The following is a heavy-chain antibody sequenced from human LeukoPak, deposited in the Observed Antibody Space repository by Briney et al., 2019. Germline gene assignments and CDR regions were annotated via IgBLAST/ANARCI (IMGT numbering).Heavy chain of an antibody. D-gene: IGHD5-12*01. V-gene: IGHV4-59*08. CDR2: IYYSGST. CDR1: GGSISSYY. Sequence: SETLSLTCTVSGGSISSYYWSWIRQPPVKGLEWIGYIYYSGSTNYNPSLKSRVTISVDTSKNQFSLKLSSVTAADTAVYYCASVDGPNFDYWGQGTLVTVSS. CDR3: ASVDGPNFDY. J-gene: IGHJ4*02.